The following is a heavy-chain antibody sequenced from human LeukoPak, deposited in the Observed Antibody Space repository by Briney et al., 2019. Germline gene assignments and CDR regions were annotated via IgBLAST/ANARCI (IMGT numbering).Heavy chain of an antibody. J-gene: IGHJ4*02. CDR1: GFTFSSYA. CDR3: ARSFSQSYYYDSSGYRPFDY. D-gene: IGHD3-22*01. CDR2: ISYDGSNK. V-gene: IGHV3-30*04. Sequence: GGSLRLSCAASGFTFSSYAMHWVRRAPGKGLEWVAVISYDGSNKYYADSVKGRFTISRDNSKNTLYLQMNSLRAEDTAVYYCARSFSQSYYYDSSGYRPFDYWGQGTLVTVSS.